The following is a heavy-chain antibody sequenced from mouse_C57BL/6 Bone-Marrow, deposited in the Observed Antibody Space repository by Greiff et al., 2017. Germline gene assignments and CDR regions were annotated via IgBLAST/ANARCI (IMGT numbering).Heavy chain of an antibody. Sequence: LVESGAELARPGASVKLSCKASGYTFTSYGISWVKQRTGQGLEWIGEIYPRSGNTYYNEKFKGKATLTADKSSSTAYMELRSLTSEDSAVYFCARRDYYGSSYLYDYAMDYWGQGTSVTVSS. J-gene: IGHJ4*01. CDR3: ARRDYYGSSYLYDYAMDY. V-gene: IGHV1-81*01. CDR2: IYPRSGNT. D-gene: IGHD1-1*01. CDR1: GYTFTSYG.